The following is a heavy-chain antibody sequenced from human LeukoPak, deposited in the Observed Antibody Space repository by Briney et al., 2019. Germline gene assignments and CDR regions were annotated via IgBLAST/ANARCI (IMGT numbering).Heavy chain of an antibody. J-gene: IGHJ3*02. D-gene: IGHD4-17*01. V-gene: IGHV3-23*01. CDR1: GFTSSGYA. CDR3: AKDLGFSTVTTFRI. Sequence: PGASLRLSCAASGFTSSGYAMSWVRQAPGEGLEWVSAISGSGGSTYYADSVKGLFTISRNNSKNTLYLKMNSLRAEDTTVYYCAKDLGFSTVTTFRIWCQGTMVMVSS. CDR2: ISGSGGST.